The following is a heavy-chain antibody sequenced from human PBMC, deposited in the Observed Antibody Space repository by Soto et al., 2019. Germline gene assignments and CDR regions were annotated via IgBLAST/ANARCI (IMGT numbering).Heavy chain of an antibody. Sequence: LSLTCTVSGGSISSSTYYWGWVRQPPGKGLEWIGIIFYRGSTYYNPSLKSRVTISVDTSNNQFSLKLSSVTAADTAVYYCAREFSSGWYGLDYWGQGTLVTVSS. V-gene: IGHV4-39*01. CDR3: AREFSSGWYGLDY. D-gene: IGHD6-19*01. CDR1: GGSISSSTYY. J-gene: IGHJ4*02. CDR2: IFYRGST.